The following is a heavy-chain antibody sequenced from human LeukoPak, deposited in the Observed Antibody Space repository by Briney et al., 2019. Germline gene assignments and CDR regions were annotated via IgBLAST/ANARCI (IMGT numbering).Heavy chain of an antibody. V-gene: IGHV3-23*01. CDR3: AKDYTSHYYDSTGRARGYFQH. CDR1: GFTFSSYA. Sequence: GGSLRLSCAASGFTFSSYAMSWVRQAPGKGLQGVSAISGSGGSTYYADSVKGRFTISRDNSKNTLYLQMNSLRAEDTAVYYCAKDYTSHYYDSTGRARGYFQHWGQGTLVTVSS. CDR2: ISGSGGST. D-gene: IGHD3-22*01. J-gene: IGHJ1*01.